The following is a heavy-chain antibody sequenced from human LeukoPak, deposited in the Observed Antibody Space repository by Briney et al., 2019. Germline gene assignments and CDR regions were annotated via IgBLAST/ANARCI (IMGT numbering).Heavy chain of an antibody. CDR3: AREMATITGFDY. D-gene: IGHD5-24*01. Sequence: ASVKVSCKASGGTFSSYAISWVRQAPGQGLEWMGMINPSGGGTTYAQKFQGRVTMTRDTSTSTLYMEVSSLRSEDTAVYWCAREMATITGFDYWGQGTLVTVSS. CDR1: GGTFSSYA. V-gene: IGHV1-46*03. CDR2: INPSGGGT. J-gene: IGHJ4*02.